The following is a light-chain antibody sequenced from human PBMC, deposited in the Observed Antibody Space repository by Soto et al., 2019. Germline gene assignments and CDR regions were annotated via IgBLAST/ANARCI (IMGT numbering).Light chain of an antibody. J-gene: IGKJ3*01. Sequence: DIQMTQSPSSLSASVGDRVTITCRASQGISNYLAWYQQKPGKVPKLLIYAASTLKSGVPSRFSGSGSGTDFTITISSLQPEDVATYYWQNYNSAPFTFGPRIKVDIK. V-gene: IGKV1-27*01. CDR2: AAS. CDR1: QGISNY. CDR3: QNYNSAPFT.